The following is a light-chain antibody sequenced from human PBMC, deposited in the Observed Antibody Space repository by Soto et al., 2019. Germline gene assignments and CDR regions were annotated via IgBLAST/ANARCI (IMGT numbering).Light chain of an antibody. CDR1: QSISSW. V-gene: IGKV1-5*01. J-gene: IGKJ1*01. Sequence: DMHMTPSPCTLSASVGDRCTIACRASQSISSWLAWYQQKPGKAPKLLIYDASSLESGVPSRFSGSGSGTEFTLTISSLQPDDFATYYCQHYKSYPWTFGQGTKVDIK. CDR3: QHYKSYPWT. CDR2: DAS.